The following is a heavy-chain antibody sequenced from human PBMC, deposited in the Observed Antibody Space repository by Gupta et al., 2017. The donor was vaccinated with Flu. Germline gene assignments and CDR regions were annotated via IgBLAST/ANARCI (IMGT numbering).Heavy chain of an antibody. Sequence: EVQLLESGGGLVQPGGSLRLSCAASGFTFSSYAMSWVRQAPGKGLEWVSAISGSGGSTYYADSVKGRFTISRDNSKNTLYLQMNSLRAEDTDVYYCAKDNLASSGYPRGAFDIWGQGTIVTVSS. J-gene: IGHJ3*02. D-gene: IGHD6-19*01. CDR1: GFTFSSYA. CDR2: ISGSGGST. CDR3: AKDNLASSGYPRGAFDI. V-gene: IGHV3-23*01.